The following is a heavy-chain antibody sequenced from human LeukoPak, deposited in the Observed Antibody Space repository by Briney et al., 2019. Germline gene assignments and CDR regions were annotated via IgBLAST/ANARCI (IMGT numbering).Heavy chain of an antibody. CDR1: GFTFSNHG. Sequence: GGSLRLSCAASGFTFSNHGMSWVRRAPGKGLEWVSTISGSGGSTYYADSVKGRFTVSRDNSKNTLYLQMNSLRAEDTAEYYCAKGVRYFDWCDYWGQGTLVIVSS. D-gene: IGHD3-9*01. CDR2: ISGSGGST. CDR3: AKGVRYFDWCDY. V-gene: IGHV3-23*01. J-gene: IGHJ4*02.